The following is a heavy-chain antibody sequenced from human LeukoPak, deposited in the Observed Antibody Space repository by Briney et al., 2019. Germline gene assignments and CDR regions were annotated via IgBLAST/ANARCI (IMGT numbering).Heavy chain of an antibody. V-gene: IGHV4-34*01. J-gene: IGHJ4*02. Sequence: PSETLSLTCAVYGGSFSGYYWSWIRQPPGKGLEWIGEINHSGSTNYNPSLKSRVTISVDTSKNQFSLKLSSVTAADTAVYYCARRGDNSGYYYIDYWGQGTLVTVSS. CDR3: ARRGDNSGYYYIDY. CDR1: GGSFSGYY. D-gene: IGHD3-22*01. CDR2: INHSGST.